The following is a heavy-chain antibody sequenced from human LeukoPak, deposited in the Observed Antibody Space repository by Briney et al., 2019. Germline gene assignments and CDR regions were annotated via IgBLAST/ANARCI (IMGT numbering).Heavy chain of an antibody. CDR2: ISDSGGIS. Sequence: GGSLRLSCAASGFTFSGYAMTWVRQAPGKGLEWVAVISDSGGISHDAESVKGRFTISRDNSKNTLYLQMNSLRAGDTAVYYCAKYVSGYAPNFDYWGQGTLVTVSS. D-gene: IGHD5-12*01. CDR1: GFTFSGYA. V-gene: IGHV3-23*01. CDR3: AKYVSGYAPNFDY. J-gene: IGHJ4*02.